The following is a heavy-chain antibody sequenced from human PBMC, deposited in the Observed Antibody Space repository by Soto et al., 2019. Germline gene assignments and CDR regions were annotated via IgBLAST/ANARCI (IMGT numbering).Heavy chain of an antibody. CDR2: ISGSGGST. J-gene: IGHJ6*02. CDR1: GFTFSSYA. V-gene: IGHV3-23*01. D-gene: IGHD6-19*01. CDR3: ASQGWSGWYSDYYYYGMDV. Sequence: GSLRLSCAASGFTFSSYAMSWVRQAPGKGLEWVSAISGSGGSTYYADSVKGRFTIPRDNSKNTLYLQMNSLRAEDTVVYYCASQGWSGWYSDYYYYGMDVWGQGTTVTVSS.